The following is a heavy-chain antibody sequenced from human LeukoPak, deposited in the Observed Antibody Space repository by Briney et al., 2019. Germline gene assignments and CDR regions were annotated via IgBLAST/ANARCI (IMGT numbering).Heavy chain of an antibody. V-gene: IGHV3-21*01. Sequence: GGSLRLSCAASGFTFSSYSVNWVRQAPGKGLEWVSSISSSSSYIYYADSVKGRFTISRDNAKNSLYLQMNSLRAEDTAVYYCARDKDGDYSLDYWGQGTLVTVSS. CDR2: ISSSSSYI. J-gene: IGHJ4*02. CDR3: ARDKDGDYSLDY. D-gene: IGHD4-17*01. CDR1: GFTFSSYS.